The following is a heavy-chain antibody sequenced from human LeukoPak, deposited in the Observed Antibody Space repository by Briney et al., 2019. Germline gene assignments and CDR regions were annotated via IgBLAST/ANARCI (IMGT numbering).Heavy chain of an antibody. CDR1: GYTFSGHY. V-gene: IGHV1-2*06. CDR2: INPNSGGT. CDR3: TRSWIQLWTPDFDH. D-gene: IGHD5-18*01. J-gene: IGHJ4*02. Sequence: GASVKGSCKASGYTFSGHYLHWVRQAPGQGLEWMGRINPNSGGTKYAQKFQNRVTMTSDTSVSTAYMELNGLRSDDTAIYYCTRSWIQLWTPDFDHWGQGTLVTVSS.